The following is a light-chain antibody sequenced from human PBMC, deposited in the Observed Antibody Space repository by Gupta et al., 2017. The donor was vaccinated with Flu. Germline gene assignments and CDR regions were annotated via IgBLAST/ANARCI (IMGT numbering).Light chain of an antibody. CDR2: GAS. Sequence: DIVLTQSPGTLSLSPGERATLSCRASQSVSSSYLAWYQQKPGQAPRLLMYGASSRATGIPDRFSGSGSGTDFTLTISRLEPEDFAVYYCQQYDSSPWTFGQGTKVEIK. CDR3: QQYDSSPWT. J-gene: IGKJ1*01. V-gene: IGKV3-20*01. CDR1: QSVSSSY.